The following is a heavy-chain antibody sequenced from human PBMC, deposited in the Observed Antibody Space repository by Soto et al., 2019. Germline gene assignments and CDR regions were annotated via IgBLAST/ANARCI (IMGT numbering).Heavy chain of an antibody. Sequence: GGSQRLSCAASEFIFSTSLMTWVRQAPGKGLEWVAGINEDGSQEYYVDSVKGRFIISRDNARNSLYLQMNSLRAEDTAVYYCARDRAFTCYDYWGQGTVVTVSS. CDR3: ARDRAFTCYDY. CDR1: EFIFSTSL. V-gene: IGHV3-7*05. J-gene: IGHJ4*02. CDR2: INEDGSQE. D-gene: IGHD2-15*01.